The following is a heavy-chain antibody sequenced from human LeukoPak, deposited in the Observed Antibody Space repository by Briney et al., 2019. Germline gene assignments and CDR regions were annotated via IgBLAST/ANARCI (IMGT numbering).Heavy chain of an antibody. CDR1: GFTFSSYA. CDR2: ISGSGGST. J-gene: IGHJ4*02. D-gene: IGHD3-22*01. V-gene: IGHV3-23*01. Sequence: SGGSLRLSCAASGFTFSSYAMSWVRQAPGKGLEWVSAISGSGGSTYYADSVKGRFTISRDNSKNTLYLQMNSLRAEDTAVYYCAQDLSSGHPFDYWGQGTLVTVSS. CDR3: AQDLSSGHPFDY.